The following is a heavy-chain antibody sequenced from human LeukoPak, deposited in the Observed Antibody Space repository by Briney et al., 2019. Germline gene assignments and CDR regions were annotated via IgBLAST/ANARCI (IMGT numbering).Heavy chain of an antibody. CDR3: ARDLAGSIGY. V-gene: IGHV3-74*01. CDR2: ISNDGRTT. D-gene: IGHD6-19*01. J-gene: IGHJ4*02. Sequence: GGSLRLSCAASGFTFSRFLMHWVRQAPGKGLVWVSLISNDGRTTRYADSVKGRFTISRDNAKNTLYLEMNSLRAEDTAVYYCARDLAGSIGYWGQGTLVTVSS. CDR1: GFTFSRFL.